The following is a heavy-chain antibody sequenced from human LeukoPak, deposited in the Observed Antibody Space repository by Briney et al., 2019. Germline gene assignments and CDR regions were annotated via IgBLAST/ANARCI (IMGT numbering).Heavy chain of an antibody. J-gene: IGHJ3*02. D-gene: IGHD4-17*01. CDR2: IWSHGNTK. CDR3: ARDDDYDDHNTFDM. CDR1: GFVFSTYG. V-gene: IGHV3-33*01. Sequence: GTSLRLSCEASGFVFSTYGMHWVRQAPGKGLEWVAVIWSHGNTKKYADSVTGRFTISRDNSKNTLYLEMNTLRAEDTAVYYCARDDDYDDHNTFDMWGHGTMVTVSS.